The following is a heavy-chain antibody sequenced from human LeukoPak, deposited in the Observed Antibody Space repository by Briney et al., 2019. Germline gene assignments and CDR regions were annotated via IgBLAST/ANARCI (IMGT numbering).Heavy chain of an antibody. CDR3: ARETAANQGFDP. V-gene: IGHV3-66*01. D-gene: IGHD5-18*01. J-gene: IGHJ5*02. Sequence: GGSLRLSCTASGLTVSSNHMSWVRQAPGKGLEWVSVIYSGGITYYADSVKGRFTISRDNSKNTLYLQMNSLRAEDTAVHYCARETAANQGFDPWGQGTLVTVSS. CDR2: IYSGGIT. CDR1: GLTVSSNH.